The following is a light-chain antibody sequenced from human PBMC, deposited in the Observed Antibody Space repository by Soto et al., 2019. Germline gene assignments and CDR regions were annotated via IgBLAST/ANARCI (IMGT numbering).Light chain of an antibody. CDR2: GAS. CDR3: QQYGSSRRT. J-gene: IGKJ4*01. Sequence: IVLTQSPGTLSFSPGERATLSCRALHSVSSSYLAWYQQKPGQAPRLLIYGASSRATGIPDRFSGSGSGTDFTLTISRLEPEDFAVFYCQQYGSSRRTFGGGTKVDNK. V-gene: IGKV3-20*01. CDR1: HSVSSSY.